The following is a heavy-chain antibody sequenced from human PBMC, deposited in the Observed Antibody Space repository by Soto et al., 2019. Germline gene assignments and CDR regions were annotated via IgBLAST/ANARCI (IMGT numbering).Heavy chain of an antibody. J-gene: IGHJ5*02. V-gene: IGHV4-4*02. CDR3: ARHEGWTGPDQ. Sequence: SETLSLTCAVSGASIGSGGWWSWVRQPPGKGLEWIAEIFHDGNTNYSPSLKSRVAISVDKSQNQFSLNVYSVTAADTAVYYCARHEGWTGPDQWGQGTLITVSS. D-gene: IGHD2-8*02. CDR1: GASIGSGGW. CDR2: IFHDGNT.